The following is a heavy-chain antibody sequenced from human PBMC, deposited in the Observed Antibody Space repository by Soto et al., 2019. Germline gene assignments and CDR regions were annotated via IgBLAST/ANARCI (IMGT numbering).Heavy chain of an antibody. CDR3: AKDGDFWSGYYPNDAFDI. J-gene: IGHJ3*02. V-gene: IGHV3-23*01. D-gene: IGHD3-3*01. CDR1: GFTFSSYA. CDR2: ISGSGDST. Sequence: GGSLRLSCAASGFTFSSYAMSWVRQAPGKGLEWVSGISGSGDSTYYADSVKGRFTISRANSKNTLYLQMNSLRAEDTALYYCAKDGDFWSGYYPNDAFDIWGQGTMVTVSS.